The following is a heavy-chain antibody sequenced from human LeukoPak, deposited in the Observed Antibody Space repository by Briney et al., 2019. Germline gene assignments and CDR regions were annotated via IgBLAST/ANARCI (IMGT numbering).Heavy chain of an antibody. CDR3: ARDREPYCTGGTCYSTGDY. J-gene: IGHJ4*02. CDR2: ISSSGSYT. V-gene: IGHV3-21*06. D-gene: IGHD2-15*01. CDR1: GFTFSSCS. Sequence: GGSLRLSCAVSGFTFSSCSMNWVRQAPGKGLEWVSSISSSGSYTYYADSVKGRFTISRDNAKNSLYLQMNSLRAEDTAVYYCARDREPYCTGGTCYSTGDYWGQGTLVTVSS.